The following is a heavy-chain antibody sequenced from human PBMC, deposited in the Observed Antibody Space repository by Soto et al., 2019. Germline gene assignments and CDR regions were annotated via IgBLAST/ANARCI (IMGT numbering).Heavy chain of an antibody. Sequence: GGSLRLSCAASGISFSNAWINCVRHAPWKGLEYIGRIRSKTDGGTTEYAAPVEGRFTVSRDDSKNTLYLQMSGLKAEDTAVYYCTTTRPGTNVFDNWGQGTLVTVSS. CDR2: IRSKTDGGTT. CDR1: GISFSNAW. J-gene: IGHJ3*02. D-gene: IGHD1-1*01. CDR3: TTTRPGTNVFDN. V-gene: IGHV3-15*01.